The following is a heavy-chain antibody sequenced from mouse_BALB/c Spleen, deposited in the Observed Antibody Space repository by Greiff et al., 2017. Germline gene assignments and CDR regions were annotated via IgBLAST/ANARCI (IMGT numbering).Heavy chain of an antibody. CDR2: IWAGGST. V-gene: IGHV2-9*02. D-gene: IGHD1-1*01. CDR1: GFSLTSYG. CDR3: ARGIYGSSYEGYFDV. Sequence: VKLMESGPGLVAPSQSLSITCTVSGFSLTSYGVHWVRQPPGKGLEWLGVIWAGGSTNYNSALMSRLSISKDNSKSQVFLKMNSLQTDDTAMYYCARGIYGSSYEGYFDVWGAGTTVTVSS. J-gene: IGHJ1*01.